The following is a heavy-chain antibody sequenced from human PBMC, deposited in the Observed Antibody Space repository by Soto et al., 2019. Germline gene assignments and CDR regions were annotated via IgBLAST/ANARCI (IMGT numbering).Heavy chain of an antibody. D-gene: IGHD1-26*01. CDR3: ASPKRSGSMYGMDV. Sequence: QLQLQESGPGLVKPSETLSLTCTVSGGSISSSSYYWGWIRQPPGKGLEWIGSIYYSGSTYYNPSLKSRVTISVDTSKNQFSLKLSSVTAADTAVYYCASPKRSGSMYGMDVWGQGTTVTVSS. J-gene: IGHJ6*02. V-gene: IGHV4-39*01. CDR2: IYYSGST. CDR1: GGSISSSSYY.